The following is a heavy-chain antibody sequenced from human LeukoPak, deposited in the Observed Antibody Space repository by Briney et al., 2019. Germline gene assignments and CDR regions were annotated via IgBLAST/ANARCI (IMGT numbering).Heavy chain of an antibody. Sequence: QSSETLSLTCTVSGGSISSYYWSWIRQPPGKGLEWIGYMYYTGSTTYNPSLKSRVIMSVDTSKNQLSLKLSSVTAADTAVYHCASRPIPVDIFDSWGQGTLVTVSS. CDR1: GGSISSYY. V-gene: IGHV4-59*08. D-gene: IGHD6-19*01. CDR2: MYYTGST. CDR3: ASRPIPVDIFDS. J-gene: IGHJ4*02.